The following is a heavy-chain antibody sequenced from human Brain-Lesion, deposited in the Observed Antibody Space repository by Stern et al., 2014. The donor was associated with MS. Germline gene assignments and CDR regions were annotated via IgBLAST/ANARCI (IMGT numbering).Heavy chain of an antibody. CDR3: ARDQRGITIFGVVTDYYYLGMDV. V-gene: IGHV1-2*02. Sequence: VPLVQSGAEVKKPGASVKVSCKTSGYIFTGYYIHWVRQAPGQGLEWMEWINPNTGGTKYAQKFQGRVTMSRDTSISTAYVELSSLTSDDTAVYYCARDQRGITIFGVVTDYYYLGMDVWGQGTTVTVSS. CDR1: GYIFTGYY. CDR2: INPNTGGT. J-gene: IGHJ6*02. D-gene: IGHD3-3*01.